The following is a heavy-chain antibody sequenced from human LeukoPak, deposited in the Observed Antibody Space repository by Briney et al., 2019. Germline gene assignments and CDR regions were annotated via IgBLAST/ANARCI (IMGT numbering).Heavy chain of an antibody. CDR1: GGSISSSSYY. D-gene: IGHD1-26*01. Sequence: SETLSLTCTVSGGSISSSSYYWGWIRQPPGKGLEWIGSIYYSGSTYYNPSIKSRVTISVDTSKNQFSLKLSSVTAADTAVYYCARHEGGSYLFDYWGQGTLVTVSS. CDR3: ARHEGGSYLFDY. CDR2: IYYSGST. V-gene: IGHV4-39*01. J-gene: IGHJ4*02.